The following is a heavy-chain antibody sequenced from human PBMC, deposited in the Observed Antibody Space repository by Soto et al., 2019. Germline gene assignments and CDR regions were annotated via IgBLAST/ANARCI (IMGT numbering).Heavy chain of an antibody. D-gene: IGHD3-22*01. J-gene: IGHJ2*01. Sequence: EVQLVESGGVVVQPGGSLRLSCAASGFTFDDYTMHWVRQAPGKGLEWVSLISWDGGSTYYADSVKGRFTISRDNSKNSLYLQMNSLRTEDTALYYCAKVYYDSSGYPDWYFDLWGRGTLVTVSS. CDR2: ISWDGGST. CDR3: AKVYYDSSGYPDWYFDL. CDR1: GFTFDDYT. V-gene: IGHV3-43*01.